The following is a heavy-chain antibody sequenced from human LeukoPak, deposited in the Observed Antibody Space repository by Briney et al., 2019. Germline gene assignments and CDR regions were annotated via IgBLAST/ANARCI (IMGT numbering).Heavy chain of an antibody. D-gene: IGHD3-22*01. CDR1: GYGFTSYW. V-gene: IGHV5-51*01. CDR3: ARSKYYYDSSGHY. J-gene: IGHJ4*02. CDR2: IYPGDSDT. Sequence: GESLKISCKGSGYGFTSYWIGWVRQMPGKGLEWMGIIYPGDSDTRYSPSFQGQVTISADKSISTAYLQWGSLKASDTAMYYCARSKYYYDSSGHYWGQGTLVTVSS.